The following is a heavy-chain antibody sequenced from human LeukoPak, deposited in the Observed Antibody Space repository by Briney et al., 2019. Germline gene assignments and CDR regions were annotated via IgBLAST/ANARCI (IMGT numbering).Heavy chain of an antibody. D-gene: IGHD3-10*01. CDR2: INPNSGGT. Sequence: GASVKVSCKASGYTFTGYYMHWVRQAPGQGLEWMGWINPNSGGTNYARKFQGRVTITRDTSISTAYMELSRLRSDDTAVYYCARVGNRMVRGVIHNWFDPWGQGTLVTVSS. CDR1: GYTFTGYY. CDR3: ARVGNRMVRGVIHNWFDP. V-gene: IGHV1-2*02. J-gene: IGHJ5*02.